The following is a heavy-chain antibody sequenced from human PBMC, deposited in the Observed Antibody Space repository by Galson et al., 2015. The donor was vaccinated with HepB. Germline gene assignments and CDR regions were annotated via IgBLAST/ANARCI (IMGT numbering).Heavy chain of an antibody. CDR1: GFTFSSCA. CDR3: TTDGGYSYGYERVQDY. D-gene: IGHD5-18*01. J-gene: IGHJ4*02. CDR2: IKSKTDGGTT. V-gene: IGHV3-15*01. Sequence: SLRLSCAASGFTFSSCAMSWVRQAPGKGLEWVGRIKSKTDGGTTDYAAPVKGRFTISRDDSKNTLYLQMNSLKTEDTAVYYCTTDGGYSYGYERVQDYWGQGTLVTVSS.